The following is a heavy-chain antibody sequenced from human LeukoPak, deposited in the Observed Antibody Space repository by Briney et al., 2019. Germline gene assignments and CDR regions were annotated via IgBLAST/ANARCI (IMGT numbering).Heavy chain of an antibody. V-gene: IGHV3-23*01. CDR3: ARTVGGEFDY. Sequence: GGSLRLSCAASGFTFTNYGMSWVRQAPGKGLEWVSAISGSGGSTYYADSVKGRFTISRDNSKNTLYLQMSSLRAEDTAVYYCARTVGGEFDYWGQGTLVTVS. D-gene: IGHD4-23*01. CDR1: GFTFTNYG. CDR2: ISGSGGST. J-gene: IGHJ4*02.